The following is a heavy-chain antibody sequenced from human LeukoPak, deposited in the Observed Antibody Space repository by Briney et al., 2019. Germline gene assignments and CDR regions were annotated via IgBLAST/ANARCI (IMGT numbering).Heavy chain of an antibody. V-gene: IGHV1-18*01. CDR3: ARDSPFDSGYYYVAGSDFDY. CDR2: ISAYNGNT. J-gene: IGHJ4*02. CDR1: GYTFTSYG. Sequence: GASVKVSCKASGYTFTSYGISWVRQAPGQGLEWMGWISAYNGNTNYAQKLQGRVTMTTDTSTSTAYMELRSLRPDDTAVYYCARDSPFDSGYYYVAGSDFDYWGQGTLVTVSS. D-gene: IGHD3-22*01.